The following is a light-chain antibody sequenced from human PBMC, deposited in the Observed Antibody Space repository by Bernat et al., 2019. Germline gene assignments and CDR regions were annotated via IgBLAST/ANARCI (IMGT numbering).Light chain of an antibody. Sequence: AIQMTQSPSSLSASVGDRVTITCRVSQGIRNDLGWYQQKPGKAPKLLIYAESSLQSGVPSRFSGSGSGTDFTLTISSLQPEDFATYYCLQDYNYPLTFGGGTKVEI. CDR1: QGIRND. CDR3: LQDYNYPLT. J-gene: IGKJ4*01. V-gene: IGKV1-6*01. CDR2: AES.